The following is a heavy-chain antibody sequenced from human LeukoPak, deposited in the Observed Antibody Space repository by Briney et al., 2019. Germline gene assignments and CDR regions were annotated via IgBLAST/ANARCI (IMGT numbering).Heavy chain of an antibody. CDR2: MYYSGNT. V-gene: IGHV4-34*01. CDR1: GGSFSGYY. Sequence: SETLSLTCAVYGGSFSGYYWGWIRQPPGKGLEWIGSMYYSGNTYYNPSLKSRVTISLDTSKNQFSLKLSSVTAADTAVYYCARDTVGATFPGVFDIWGQGTMVTVSS. D-gene: IGHD1-26*01. CDR3: ARDTVGATFPGVFDI. J-gene: IGHJ3*02.